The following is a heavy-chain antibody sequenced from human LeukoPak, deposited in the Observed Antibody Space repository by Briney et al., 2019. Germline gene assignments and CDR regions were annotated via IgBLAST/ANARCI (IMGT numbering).Heavy chain of an antibody. V-gene: IGHV3-23*01. CDR3: AKTSLSDPSGHYYYMDV. J-gene: IGHJ6*03. CDR2: VSGSGGST. Sequence: GGSLRLSCAASGFTFSSYGMSWVRQAPGKGLEWVSAVSGSGGSTYYADSVKARFTISRDNSQNTVSLQLNNLRIEDTALYYCAKTSLSDPSGHYYYMDVWGKGTTVTVSS. D-gene: IGHD3-3*01. CDR1: GFTFSSYG.